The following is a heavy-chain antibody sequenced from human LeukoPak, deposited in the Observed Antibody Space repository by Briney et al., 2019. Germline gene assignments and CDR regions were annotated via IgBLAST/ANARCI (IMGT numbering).Heavy chain of an antibody. CDR3: AKGGYYFDY. CDR2: IRFDGSNR. CDR1: GLTFSTFG. J-gene: IGHJ4*02. V-gene: IGHV3-30*02. Sequence: GGSLRLSCAPSGLTFSTFGMHWVRQAPGKGLEWVAFIRFDGSNRYYAESLKGRFTISRDNSKNTLYLQMNSLRAEDTAIYFCAKGGYYFDYWGQGALVIVSS.